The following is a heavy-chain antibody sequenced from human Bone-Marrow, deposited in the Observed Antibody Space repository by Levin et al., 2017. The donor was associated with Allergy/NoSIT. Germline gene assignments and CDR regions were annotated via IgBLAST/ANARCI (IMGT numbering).Heavy chain of an antibody. V-gene: IGHV3-23*01. J-gene: IGHJ2*01. CDR3: ANVFRDISGYYYWYVDL. D-gene: IGHD3-22*01. CDR2: ISGGGYST. Sequence: GESLKISCAASGFTFSSYTMNWVRQTPGKGLEWVSAISGGGYSTYYADSVKGRFTISRDNSENTLFLQMDTLRAEDTAIYSGANVFRDISGYYYWYVDLWGRGTLVTVSS. CDR1: GFTFSSYT.